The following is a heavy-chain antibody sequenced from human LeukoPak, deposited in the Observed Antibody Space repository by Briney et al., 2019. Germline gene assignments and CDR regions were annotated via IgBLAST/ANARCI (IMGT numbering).Heavy chain of an antibody. CDR3: VNDCARQRGY. V-gene: IGHV3-7*01. CDR2: INQDASEK. D-gene: IGHD2-21*02. J-gene: IGHJ4*02. CDR1: GLIFSNYW. Sequence: PGGSLRLSCAVSGLIFSNYWMSWLRQAPGKGLEWVANINQDASEKYYVDSVKGRFTISRDNAKNSLYLQMNSLRAEDTAVYYCVNDCARQRGYWGQGTLVTVSS.